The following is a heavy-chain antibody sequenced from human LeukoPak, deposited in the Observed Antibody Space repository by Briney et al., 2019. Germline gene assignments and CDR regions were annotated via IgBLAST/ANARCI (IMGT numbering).Heavy chain of an antibody. D-gene: IGHD2-15*01. CDR1: GFTFSSYG. J-gene: IGHJ4*02. CDR3: AGPKGGFGRLNFDY. V-gene: IGHV3-30*03. Sequence: PGGSLRLSCAASGFTFSSYGMHWVRQAPGKGLEWVAVISYDGDDKYYADSVKGRFTISRDNSKNTLYLQMNSLRAEDTAVYYCAGPKGGFGRLNFDYWGQGTLVAVSS. CDR2: ISYDGDDK.